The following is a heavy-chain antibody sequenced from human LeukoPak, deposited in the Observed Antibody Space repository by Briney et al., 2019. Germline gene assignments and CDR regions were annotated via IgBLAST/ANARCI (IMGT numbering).Heavy chain of an antibody. CDR1: GGSISSYY. V-gene: IGHV4-59*12. CDR2: IYYSGST. CDR3: ARDGYYDSSGYYPSFDY. J-gene: IGHJ4*02. D-gene: IGHD3-22*01. Sequence: PSETLSLTCTVSGGSISSYYWSWIRQPPGKGLEWIGYIYYSGSTYYNPSLKSRVTISVDTSKNQFSLKLSSVTAADTAVYYCARDGYYDSSGYYPSFDYWGQGTLVTVSS.